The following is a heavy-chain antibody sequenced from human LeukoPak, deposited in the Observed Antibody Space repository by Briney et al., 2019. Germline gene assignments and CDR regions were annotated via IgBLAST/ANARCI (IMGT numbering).Heavy chain of an antibody. D-gene: IGHD3-3*01. J-gene: IGHJ6*03. CDR2: ISAYNGNT. V-gene: IGHV1-18*01. CDR3: ASLPDFWSGYTPEDYYYMDV. CDR1: GYTFTSYG. Sequence: ASVKVSCKASGYTFTSYGISWVRQAPGQGLEWMGWISAYNGNTNYAQKLQGRVTMTTDTSTSTAYMELRSLRSEDTAVYYCASLPDFWSGYTPEDYYYMDVWGKGTTVTVSS.